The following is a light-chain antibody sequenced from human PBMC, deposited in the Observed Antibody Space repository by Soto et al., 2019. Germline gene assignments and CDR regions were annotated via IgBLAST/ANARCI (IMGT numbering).Light chain of an antibody. CDR1: QSVSSY. J-gene: IGKJ1*01. CDR2: DAS. CDR3: QQRSNWPWT. Sequence: EIVLTQSPATLSLSPGERATLSCRASQSVSSYLAWYQQKPGQAPRLLIYDASNRATGIPARFSGSGSGTDFSLTTSSLEPEYFAVYYCQQRSNWPWTFGQGTKVESK. V-gene: IGKV3-11*01.